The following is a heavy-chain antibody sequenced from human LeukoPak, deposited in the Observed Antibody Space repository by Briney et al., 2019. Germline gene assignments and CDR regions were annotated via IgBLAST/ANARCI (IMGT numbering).Heavy chain of an antibody. Sequence: ASVKVSCKASGYIFTSNDINWVRQATGQGLEWMGWMNPNSGDTGYAQKFQGRVTMTRNISRSTAYMELSSLRSEDTAVYYRARAGIVVVVEGWFDPWGQGTLVTVSS. V-gene: IGHV1-8*01. CDR1: GYIFTSND. J-gene: IGHJ5*02. CDR3: ARAGIVVVVEGWFDP. D-gene: IGHD2-15*01. CDR2: MNPNSGDT.